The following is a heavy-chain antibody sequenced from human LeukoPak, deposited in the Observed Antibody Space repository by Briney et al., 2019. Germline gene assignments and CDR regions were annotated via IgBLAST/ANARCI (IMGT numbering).Heavy chain of an antibody. D-gene: IGHD2-2*02. V-gene: IGHV3-23*01. CDR2: ITSGGST. CDR3: AKSRYTSSNTNDY. J-gene: IGHJ4*02. Sequence: GGSLRLSCAASGFTFSNYAMSWVRQAPGKGLQWVSTITSGGSTYYADPVKGRFTISRDSPKNTLYLQMNSLRAEDTAVYYCAKSRYTSSNTNDYWGQGTLVTVSS. CDR1: GFTFSNYA.